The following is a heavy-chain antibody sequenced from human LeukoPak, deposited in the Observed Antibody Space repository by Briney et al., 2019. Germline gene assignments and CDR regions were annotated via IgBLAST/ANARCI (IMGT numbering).Heavy chain of an antibody. D-gene: IGHD3-10*01. J-gene: IGHJ4*02. CDR3: ARHTRSWFGELYYFDY. CDR1: GGSISGSSYY. V-gene: IGHV4-39*01. Sequence: SETLSLTCTVSGGSISGSSYYWGWIRQPPGKGPEWIGSIYYSGSTYYNPSLKSRVTISVDTSKNQFSLKLSSVTAADTAVYYCARHTRSWFGELYYFDYWGQGTLVTVSS. CDR2: IYYSGST.